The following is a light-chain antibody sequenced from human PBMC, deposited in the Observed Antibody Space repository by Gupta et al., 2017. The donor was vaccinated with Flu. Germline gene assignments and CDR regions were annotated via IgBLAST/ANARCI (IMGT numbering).Light chain of an antibody. CDR2: DVT. J-gene: IGLJ3*02. V-gene: IGLV2-14*01. Sequence: QSALPQPASVSGSPGLSTPISCTGTSSDVGGYNYVSWYQHHPGKAPKLMIYDVTNRPSGVSNRFSASKSGNTASLNISGLQAEDEADYYCSSYTSSSTPWVFGGGTKLTVL. CDR3: SSYTSSSTPWV. CDR1: SSDVGGYNY.